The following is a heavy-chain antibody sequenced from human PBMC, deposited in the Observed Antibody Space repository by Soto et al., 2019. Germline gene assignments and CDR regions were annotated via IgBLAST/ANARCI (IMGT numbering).Heavy chain of an antibody. CDR2: ISSSSSYI. CDR1: GFTFSSYS. CDR3: ARDYYDSSGYYYEAADY. D-gene: IGHD3-22*01. V-gene: IGHV3-21*01. J-gene: IGHJ4*02. Sequence: GGSLRLSCAASGFTFSSYSMNWVRQAPGKGLEWISSISSSSSYIYYAESVKGRFTISRDNAKNSQYLQMNSLRAEDTAVYYCARDYYDSSGYYYEAADYWGQGTLVTV.